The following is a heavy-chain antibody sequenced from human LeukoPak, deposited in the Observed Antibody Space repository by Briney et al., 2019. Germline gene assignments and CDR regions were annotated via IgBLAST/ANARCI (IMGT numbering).Heavy chain of an antibody. J-gene: IGHJ4*02. CDR3: ARTAVGYYFDY. V-gene: IGHV3-11*03. CDR2: ISSSSSYT. Sequence: GGSLRLSCAASGFTFSDYYMSWVRQAPGMGLEWVSYISSSSSYTNYADSVKGRFTISRDNAKNSLYLQMNSLRAEDTAVYYCARTAVGYYFDYWGQGTLVTVSS. CDR1: GFTFSDYY. D-gene: IGHD3-16*01.